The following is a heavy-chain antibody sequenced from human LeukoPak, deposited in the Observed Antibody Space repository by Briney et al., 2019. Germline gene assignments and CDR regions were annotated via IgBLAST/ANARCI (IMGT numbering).Heavy chain of an antibody. V-gene: IGHV1-8*01. CDR2: MNPNSGNT. J-gene: IGHJ6*02. CDR1: GYTFTSYD. Sequence: ASVKVSCKASGYTFTSYDINWVRQATGQGLEWIGWMNPNSGNTGYAQEFQGRVTMTRNTSISTAYMELSSLRSEDTAVYYCARGNSLYCSSTSCYTGDYYYYGMDVWGQGTTVTVSS. CDR3: ARGNSLYCSSTSCYTGDYYYYGMDV. D-gene: IGHD2-2*02.